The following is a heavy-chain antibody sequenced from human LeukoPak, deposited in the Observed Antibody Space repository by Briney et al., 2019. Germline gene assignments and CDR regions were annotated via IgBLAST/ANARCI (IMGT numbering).Heavy chain of an antibody. V-gene: IGHV1-18*01. CDR1: GYTFSSYG. CDR3: ARGGPGAEILGFFNHGTLFDY. J-gene: IGHJ4*02. D-gene: IGHD1-26*01. CDR2: ISAYSGKP. Sequence: GATVKVSCKESGYTFSSYGITWVRQAPGQGLEWMGWISAYSGKPNYAQNLQGRVTMTTDTSTSTAYMELRSLRSDDTAVYYCARGGPGAEILGFFNHGTLFDYWGQGALVTVSS.